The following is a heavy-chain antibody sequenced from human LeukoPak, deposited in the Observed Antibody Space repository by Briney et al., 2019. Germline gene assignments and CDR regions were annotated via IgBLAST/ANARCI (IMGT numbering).Heavy chain of an antibody. Sequence: SETLSLTCGVSGNFISRGYYWAWIRQPPGKGLEWIGSIYNTGSTYYNPSLKSRVTMSIDTSKNQFSLKLSSVTAADTAVYYCARNTSAWSPLGETQSAPHCFDSWGQETLVTVSS. D-gene: IGHD6-19*01. CDR1: GNFISRGYY. CDR3: ARNTSAWSPLGETQSAPHCFDS. J-gene: IGHJ4*02. V-gene: IGHV4-38-2*01. CDR2: IYNTGST.